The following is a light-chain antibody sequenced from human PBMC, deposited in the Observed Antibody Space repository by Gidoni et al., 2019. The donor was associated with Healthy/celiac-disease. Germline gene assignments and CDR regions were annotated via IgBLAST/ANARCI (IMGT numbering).Light chain of an antibody. J-gene: IGLJ3*02. Sequence: SVLTQPPSASGTPGQRVTISCSGSSSNIGSKTVNWYQQLPGTAPKLLIYSNSQRPSGVPDRFSGSKSGSSASLAISGLQSEDEADYYCAAWDDSLNGPVFGGGTKLTVL. CDR2: SNS. CDR1: SSNIGSKT. V-gene: IGLV1-44*01. CDR3: AAWDDSLNGPV.